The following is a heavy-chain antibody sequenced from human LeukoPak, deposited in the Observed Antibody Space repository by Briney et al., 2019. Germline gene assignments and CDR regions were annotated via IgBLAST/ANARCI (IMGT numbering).Heavy chain of an antibody. CDR3: ARVSDSSGYRPFDI. Sequence: KPSETLSLTCAVYGGSFSGYYWSWIRQPPGKGLEWIGEINHSGSTNYNPSLKSRVTISVDTSKNQFSLKLSSVTAADTAVYYCARVSDSSGYRPFDIWGQGTMVTVSS. CDR1: GGSFSGYY. CDR2: INHSGST. V-gene: IGHV4-34*01. D-gene: IGHD3-22*01. J-gene: IGHJ3*02.